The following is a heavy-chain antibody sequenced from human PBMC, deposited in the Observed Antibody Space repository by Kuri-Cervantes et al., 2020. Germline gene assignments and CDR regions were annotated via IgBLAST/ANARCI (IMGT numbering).Heavy chain of an antibody. V-gene: IGHV1-69*13. CDR2: IIPIFGTA. J-gene: IGHJ4*02. CDR3: ARHIVATTHFDY. Sequence: SVKVSCKASGGTFSSYAISWVRQAPGQGLGWMGGIIPIFGTANYAQKFQGRVTITADESTSTAYMELSSLRSEDTAVYYCARHIVATTHFDYWGQGTLVTVSS. D-gene: IGHD5-12*01. CDR1: GGTFSSYA.